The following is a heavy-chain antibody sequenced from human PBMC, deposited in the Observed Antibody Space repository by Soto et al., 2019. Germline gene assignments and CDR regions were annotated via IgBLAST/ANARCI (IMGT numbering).Heavy chain of an antibody. Sequence: PGGSLRLSWAASGFTFSSLGMHRVRQAPGEGLEYVSAISSNGGSTYYADSVKGRFTISRDNSKNTLYLQMGSLRAEDMAVYYCARDRRRGSAMVTGGFDYWGQGTLVTVSS. CDR1: GFTFSSLG. D-gene: IGHD5-18*01. J-gene: IGHJ4*02. CDR3: ARDRRRGSAMVTGGFDY. CDR2: ISSNGGST. V-gene: IGHV3-64*02.